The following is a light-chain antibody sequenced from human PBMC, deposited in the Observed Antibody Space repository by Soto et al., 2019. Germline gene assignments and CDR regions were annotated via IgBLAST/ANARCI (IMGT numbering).Light chain of an antibody. Sequence: DVVMTQSPLSLPVTLGQPASISCRSSQSLVHSDGNTYFIWFQQRPGQSPRRLIYKVSDRDSGVPDRFSGSGSGTDFTLQISRVEAEDVAIYYCMQGTHWPYTFGQGTKLEIK. J-gene: IGKJ2*01. CDR1: QSLVHSDGNTY. CDR3: MQGTHWPYT. CDR2: KVS. V-gene: IGKV2-30*02.